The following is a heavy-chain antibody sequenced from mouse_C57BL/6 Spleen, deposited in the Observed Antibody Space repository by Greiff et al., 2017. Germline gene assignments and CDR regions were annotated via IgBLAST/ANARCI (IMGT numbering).Heavy chain of an antibody. V-gene: IGHV1-82*01. CDR3: AREEGGTWYFDY. Sequence: QVQLQQSGPELVKPGASVKISCKASGYAFSSSWMNWVKQRPGKGLEWIGRIYPGDGDTNYNGKFKGKATLTADKSSSTAYMQLSSLTSEDSAVYFCAREEGGTWYFDYWGQGTTLTVSS. CDR2: IYPGDGDT. D-gene: IGHD4-1*01. CDR1: GYAFSSSW. J-gene: IGHJ2*01.